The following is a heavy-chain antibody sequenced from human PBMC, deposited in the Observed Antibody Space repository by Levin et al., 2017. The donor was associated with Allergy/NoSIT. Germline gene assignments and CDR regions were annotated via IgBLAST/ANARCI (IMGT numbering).Heavy chain of an antibody. CDR2: FSGTTTNT. CDR3: ATNWGLDY. J-gene: IGHJ4*02. D-gene: IGHD7-27*01. V-gene: IGHV3-23*01. Sequence: GGSLRLSCVASGFAFWTSPMNWVRQAPGKGLEWVSTFSGTTTNTYYADSVKGRFTISRDNSKNTLFLQMNSLRVEDTAMYYCATNWGLDYWGQGALVTVSS. CDR1: GFAFWTSP.